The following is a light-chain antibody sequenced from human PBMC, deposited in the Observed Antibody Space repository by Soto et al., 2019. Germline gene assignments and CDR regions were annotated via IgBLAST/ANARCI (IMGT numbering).Light chain of an antibody. J-gene: IGLJ3*02. CDR2: SDN. CDR1: SSNIGTKT. V-gene: IGLV1-44*01. Sequence: QSVLTQPPSASGTPGQRVTISCSGSSSNIGTKTVIWYQHLPGTAPKLLIYSDNQRPSGVPDRFSASKSGTSASLAISGLQSDDEADYYCASWDDSLSGVVFGGGTKLTVL. CDR3: ASWDDSLSGVV.